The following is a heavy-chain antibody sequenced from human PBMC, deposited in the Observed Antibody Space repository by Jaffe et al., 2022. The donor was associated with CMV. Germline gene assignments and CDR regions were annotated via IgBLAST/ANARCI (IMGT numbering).Heavy chain of an antibody. V-gene: IGHV3-9*01. J-gene: IGHJ1*01. CDR1: GFTFDDYA. CDR3: AKDRNPYSSGWYPVFQH. D-gene: IGHD6-19*01. CDR2: ISWNSGSI. Sequence: EVQLVESGGGLVQPGRSLRLSCAASGFTFDDYAMHWVRQAPGKGLEWVSGISWNSGSIGYADSVKGRFTISRDNAKNSLYLQMNSLRAEDTALYYCAKDRNPYSSGWYPVFQHWGQGTLVTVSS.